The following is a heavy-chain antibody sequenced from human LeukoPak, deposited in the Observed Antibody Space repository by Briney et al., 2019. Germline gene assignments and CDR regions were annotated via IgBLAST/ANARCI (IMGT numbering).Heavy chain of an antibody. CDR3: AREGFTSTWLYYYYYMDV. D-gene: IGHD6-13*01. CDR2: ISGSGGST. Sequence: PGGSLRLSCAASGFTFSSYAMSWVRQAPGKGLEWVSAISGSGGSTYYADSVKGRFTISRDNSKNTLYLQMNSLRVEDTAVYYCAREGFTSTWLYYYYYMDVWGKGTTVTVSS. V-gene: IGHV3-23*01. CDR1: GFTFSSYA. J-gene: IGHJ6*03.